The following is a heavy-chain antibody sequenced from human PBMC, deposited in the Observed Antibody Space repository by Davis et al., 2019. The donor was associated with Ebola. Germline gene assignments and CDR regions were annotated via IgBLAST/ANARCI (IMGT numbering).Heavy chain of an antibody. CDR3: TRDIARHYYDSSGYYSQYYFDY. D-gene: IGHD3-22*01. CDR2: IRSKAYGGTT. J-gene: IGHJ4*02. Sequence: PGGSLRLSCTASGFTFGDYAMSWVRQAPGKGLEWVGFIRSKAYGGTTEYAASVKGRFTISRDDSKSIAYLQMNSLKTEDTAVYYCTRDIARHYYDSSGYYSQYYFDYWGQGTLVTVSS. CDR1: GFTFGDYA. V-gene: IGHV3-49*04.